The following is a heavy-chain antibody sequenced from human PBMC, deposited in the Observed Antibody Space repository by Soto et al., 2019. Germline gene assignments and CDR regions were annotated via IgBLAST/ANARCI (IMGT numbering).Heavy chain of an antibody. Sequence: GGSLRLSCAASGFTFSSYWMHWVRQAPGKGLVWVSRINSDGSSTSYADSVKGRFTISRDNAKNTLYLQMNSLRAEDTAVYYCARGYYDSSGYYENWFDPWGQGTLVTVSS. CDR2: INSDGSST. V-gene: IGHV3-74*01. J-gene: IGHJ5*02. CDR3: ARGYYDSSGYYENWFDP. D-gene: IGHD3-22*01. CDR1: GFTFSSYW.